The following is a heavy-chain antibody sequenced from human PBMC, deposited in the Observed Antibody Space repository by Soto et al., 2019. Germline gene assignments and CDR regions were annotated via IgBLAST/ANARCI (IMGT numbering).Heavy chain of an antibody. CDR2: IYDDGTT. J-gene: IGHJ4*02. CDR3: ARAPTITTIYDS. D-gene: IGHD4-4*01. Sequence: GGSLRLSCAASGFTVSSNYISWVRQAPGMGLEWVSIIYDDGTTYYADSVKDRFTISRDNSKNTVLLQMNSLRAEDTAVYYCARAPTITTIYDSWGQGTPVTVSS. CDR1: GFTVSSNY. V-gene: IGHV3-66*01.